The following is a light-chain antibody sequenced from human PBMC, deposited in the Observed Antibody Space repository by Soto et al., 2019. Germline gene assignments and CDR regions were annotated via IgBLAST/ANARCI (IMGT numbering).Light chain of an antibody. CDR2: GAS. Sequence: EIVLTQSPGTLSLSPGERATLSCRASQSVSSSYLAWYQQKPGQAPRLLIYGASSRATGIPDRFSGSGSGKYFTLTISRLEPEDFALYYCQQYGSSLFTFGPGTKVDIK. V-gene: IGKV3-20*01. CDR3: QQYGSSLFT. CDR1: QSVSSSY. J-gene: IGKJ3*01.